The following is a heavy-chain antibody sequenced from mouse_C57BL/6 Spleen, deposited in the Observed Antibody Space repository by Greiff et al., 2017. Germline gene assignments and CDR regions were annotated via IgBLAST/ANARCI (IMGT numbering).Heavy chain of an antibody. D-gene: IGHD1-1*01. J-gene: IGHJ4*01. CDR1: GFNIKDDY. V-gene: IGHV14-4*01. Sequence: EVQLQQSGAELVRPGASVKLSCTASGFNIKDDYMHWVKQRPEQGLEWIGWIDPENGDTEYASKFQGKATITADPSSNTAYLQLSSLTSEDTAVYYCTILYYGGAMDYWGQGTSVTVSS. CDR3: TILYYGGAMDY. CDR2: IDPENGDT.